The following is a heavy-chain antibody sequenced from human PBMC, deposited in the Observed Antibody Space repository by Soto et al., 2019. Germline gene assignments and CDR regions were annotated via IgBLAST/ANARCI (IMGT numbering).Heavy chain of an antibody. CDR1: GGSISSYY. D-gene: IGHD3-3*01. Sequence: ETLSLTCTVSGGSISSYYWSWIRQPPGKGLEWIGYIYYSGSTNYNPSLKSRVTISVDTSKNQFSLKLSSVTAADTAVYYCASYDFWSGYPQNWGQGTLVTVSS. CDR3: ASYDFWSGYPQN. CDR2: IYYSGST. V-gene: IGHV4-59*01. J-gene: IGHJ4*02.